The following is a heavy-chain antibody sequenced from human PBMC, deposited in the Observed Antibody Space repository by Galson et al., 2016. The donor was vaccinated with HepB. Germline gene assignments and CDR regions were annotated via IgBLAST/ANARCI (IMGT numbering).Heavy chain of an antibody. Sequence: SETLSHTCTVSGGSISIDNFYWGWIRQSPGKGLEWIGSIYYTGTTYYKPSLRSRVTISVDTSRNHFSLRLSSVTAADTALYYCARSSYDFWSGPWRYWGQGTLVTVSS. CDR1: GGSISIDNFY. CDR2: IYYTGTT. V-gene: IGHV4-39*02. CDR3: ARSSYDFWSGPWRY. D-gene: IGHD3-3*01. J-gene: IGHJ4*02.